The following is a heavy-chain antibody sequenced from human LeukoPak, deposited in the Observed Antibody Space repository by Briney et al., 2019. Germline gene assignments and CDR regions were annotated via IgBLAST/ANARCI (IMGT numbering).Heavy chain of an antibody. D-gene: IGHD5-18*01. CDR3: ARSGRGYSYGTFDY. Sequence: SETLSLTCTVSGGSISSYYWSWIQQPPGKGLEWIGYIYYSGSTNYNPSLKSRVTISVDTSKNQFSLKLSSVTAADTAVYYCARSGRGYSYGTFDYWGQGTLVTVSS. V-gene: IGHV4-59*01. CDR2: IYYSGST. J-gene: IGHJ4*02. CDR1: GGSISSYY.